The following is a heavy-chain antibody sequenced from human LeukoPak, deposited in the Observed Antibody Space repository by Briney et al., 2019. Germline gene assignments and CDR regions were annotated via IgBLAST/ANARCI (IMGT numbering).Heavy chain of an antibody. J-gene: IGHJ3*02. CDR1: GLTFSSYA. Sequence: GRSLRLSCAASGLTFSSYAMHWVRQAPGKGLGWVAVISYDGSNKYYADSVKGRFTISRDNSKSTLYLQMNSLRAEDTAVYHCARCRGPGLTAVNAFDIWGQGTMVTVSS. D-gene: IGHD5-18*01. CDR2: ISYDGSNK. V-gene: IGHV3-30*04. CDR3: ARCRGPGLTAVNAFDI.